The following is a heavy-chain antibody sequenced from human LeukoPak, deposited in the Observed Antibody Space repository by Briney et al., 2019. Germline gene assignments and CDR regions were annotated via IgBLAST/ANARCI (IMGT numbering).Heavy chain of an antibody. V-gene: IGHV4-59*01. J-gene: IGHJ4*02. CDR3: ARESEATYNNDY. D-gene: IGHD5-24*01. CDR2: IYNNGRT. CDR1: GGSISSYY. Sequence: SETLSLTCTVSGGSISSYYWSWIRQPPGKGLEWIGYIYNNGRTNYNPSLKSRVTISVDTSKNQFSLRLTSVTAADTAVYYCARESEATYNNDYWGQGTLVTVSS.